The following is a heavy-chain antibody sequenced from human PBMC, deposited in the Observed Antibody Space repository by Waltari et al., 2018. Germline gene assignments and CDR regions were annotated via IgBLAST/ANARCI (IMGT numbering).Heavy chain of an antibody. CDR2: IKQDGSEK. CDR1: GFNLSSFW. D-gene: IGHD6-19*01. V-gene: IGHV3-7*01. Sequence: EVQLVESGGGLVQPGGSMRLSCPASGFNLSSFWMNWVRQTPGKGLEWVAGIKQDGSEKYYADSVKGRFTISRDNAKNSLYLQMNSLRAEDTAVYYCATSGWYCFDYWGQGTLVTVSS. J-gene: IGHJ4*02. CDR3: ATSGWYCFDY.